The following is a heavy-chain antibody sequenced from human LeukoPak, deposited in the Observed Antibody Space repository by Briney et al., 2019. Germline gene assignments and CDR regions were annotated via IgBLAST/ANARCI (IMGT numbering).Heavy chain of an antibody. CDR3: ARRAINSVMFDY. Sequence: PSETLSLTCTVSGDSISTYYWSWIRQPPGKGLEWIGYIHYGGSTNYNPSLRSRVTISVDTSKNQFSLKLSSATAADTAVYFCARRAINSVMFDYWGQGTLVTVSS. J-gene: IGHJ4*02. D-gene: IGHD3-16*01. CDR2: IHYGGST. CDR1: GDSISTYY. V-gene: IGHV4-59*08.